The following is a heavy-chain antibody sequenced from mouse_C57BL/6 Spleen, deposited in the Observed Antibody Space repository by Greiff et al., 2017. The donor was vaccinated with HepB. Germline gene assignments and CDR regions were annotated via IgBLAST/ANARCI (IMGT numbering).Heavy chain of an antibody. D-gene: IGHD3-3*01. CDR1: GFTFSSYA. Sequence: EVKLMESGGGLVKPGGSLKLSCAASGFTFSSYAMSWVRQTPEKRLEWVATISDGGSYTYYPDNVKGRFTISRDNAKNNLYLQMSHLKSEDTAMYYCARDWGRGAYFDYWGQGTTLTVSS. CDR2: ISDGGSYT. V-gene: IGHV5-4*01. CDR3: ARDWGRGAYFDY. J-gene: IGHJ2*01.